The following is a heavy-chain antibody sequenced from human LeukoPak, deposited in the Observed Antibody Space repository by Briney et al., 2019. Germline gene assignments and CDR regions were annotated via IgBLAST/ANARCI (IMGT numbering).Heavy chain of an antibody. CDR1: GGSISSYY. D-gene: IGHD6-6*01. CDR3: ARDLYSSSALYNWFDP. CDR2: IYYSGST. J-gene: IGHJ5*02. Sequence: SETLSLTCTVSGGSISSYYWSWIRQPPGKGLEWIGYIYYSGSTNYNPSPKSRVTISVDTSKNQFSLKLSAVTAADTAVYYCARDLYSSSALYNWFDPWGQGTLVTVSS. V-gene: IGHV4-59*01.